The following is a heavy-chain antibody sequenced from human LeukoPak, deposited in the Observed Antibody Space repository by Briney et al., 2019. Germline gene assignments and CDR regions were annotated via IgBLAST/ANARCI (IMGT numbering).Heavy chain of an antibody. V-gene: IGHV3-23*01. CDR3: ARITMVRGVSGWFDP. D-gene: IGHD3-10*01. CDR1: GFTFSSYA. CDR2: ISGSGVST. J-gene: IGHJ5*02. Sequence: GGSLRLSCAASGFTFSSYAMSWVRQAPGKGLEWVSAISGSGVSTYYADSVKGRFTISRDNSKNTLYLQMNSLRAEDTAVYYCARITMVRGVSGWFDPWGQGTLVTVSS.